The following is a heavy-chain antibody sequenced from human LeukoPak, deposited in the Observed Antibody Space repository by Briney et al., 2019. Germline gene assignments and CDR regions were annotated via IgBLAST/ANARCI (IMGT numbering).Heavy chain of an antibody. CDR3: ARGPTYGSRSDFLES. CDR2: ISTSGTTI. CDR1: GFTFSDYS. V-gene: IGHV3-48*04. Sequence: GGSLRLSCAASGFTFSDYSMNWVRQAPGKGLEWVSYISTSGTTIYYVDSVKGRFTISTDNAKNSLYLQMNSLRVEDTAVYYCARGPTYGSRSDFLESWGLGTLVTVSS. J-gene: IGHJ4*02. D-gene: IGHD3-10*01.